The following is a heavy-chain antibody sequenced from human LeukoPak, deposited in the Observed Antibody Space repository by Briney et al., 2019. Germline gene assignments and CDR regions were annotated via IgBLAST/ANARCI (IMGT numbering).Heavy chain of an antibody. V-gene: IGHV4-61*02. D-gene: IGHD1-1*01. J-gene: IGHJ4*02. CDR1: GGSISSGRYY. CDR2: IYTSGST. CDR3: ARISDWNDFDY. Sequence: SETLSLTCTVSGGSISSGRYYWSWIRQPAGKGLEWIGRIYTSGSTNYNPSLKSRVTLSVDTTKNQFSLKLSSVTAADTAIYYCARISDWNDFDYWGQGTQVTVSS.